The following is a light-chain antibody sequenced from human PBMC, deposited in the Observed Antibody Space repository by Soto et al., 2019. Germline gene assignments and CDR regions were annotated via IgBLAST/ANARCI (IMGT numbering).Light chain of an antibody. CDR3: CSYAPSSNFVV. CDR1: SSEV. J-gene: IGLJ2*01. Sequence: QSALTQPASVSGSPGQSITISCTGTSSEVSWYQQHSDKAPKLMIYEGTRRPSGVSDRFSGSRSDNTASLTISGLQAEDEADYYCCSYAPSSNFVVFGGGTQLTVL. CDR2: EGT. V-gene: IGLV2-23*01.